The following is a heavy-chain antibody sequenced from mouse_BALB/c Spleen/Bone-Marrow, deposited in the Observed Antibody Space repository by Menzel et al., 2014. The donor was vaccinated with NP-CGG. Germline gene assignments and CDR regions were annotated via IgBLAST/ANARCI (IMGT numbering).Heavy chain of an antibody. Sequence: VQLQQSGPELVKPGASVRISCKASGYTFASYYIHWVKQRPGQGLEWIGRIYPGNVNTKYNEKFKGKATLTADKSSSTAYMQLSSLTSEDSAVYFCARSRWDGYDDYAMDYWGQGTSVTVSS. V-gene: IGHV1S56*01. J-gene: IGHJ4*01. CDR1: GYTFASYY. D-gene: IGHD2-2*01. CDR2: IYPGNVNT. CDR3: ARSRWDGYDDYAMDY.